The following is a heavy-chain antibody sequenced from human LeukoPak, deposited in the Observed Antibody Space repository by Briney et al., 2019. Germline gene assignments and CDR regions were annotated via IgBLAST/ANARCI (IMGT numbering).Heavy chain of an antibody. CDR2: INPSGGST. J-gene: IGHJ5*02. D-gene: IGHD3-16*01. CDR1: GYTFNNHY. V-gene: IGHV1-46*02. CDR3: ARQGTYTSAIGMGS. Sequence: ASVKVSCKASGYTFNNHYMYWVRQAPGQGLEWMGVINPSGGSTSYAQKFQGRVTMTRETSTRTVYMQVNRLRSEDTAVYYCARQGTYTSAIGMGSWGQGTLVTVSS.